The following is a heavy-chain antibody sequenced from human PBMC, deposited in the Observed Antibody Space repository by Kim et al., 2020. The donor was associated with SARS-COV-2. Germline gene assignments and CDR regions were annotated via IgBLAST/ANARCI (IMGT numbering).Heavy chain of an antibody. CDR2: IAGLGIGK. Sequence: GGSLRLSCTASGFIFDNFAMTWVRQAPGKGLEWVSAIAGLGIGKNYAASVRGRFTISRDNSRNTLYLQMDSLRAEDTAVYYCAKDLDLVYITKLDQWGRGTRVTVS. D-gene: IGHD2-8*01. CDR3: AKDLDLVYITKLDQ. J-gene: IGHJ4*02. CDR1: GFIFDNFA. V-gene: IGHV3-23*01.